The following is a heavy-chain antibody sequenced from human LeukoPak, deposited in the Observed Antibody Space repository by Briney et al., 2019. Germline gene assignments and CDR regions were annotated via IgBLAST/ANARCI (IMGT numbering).Heavy chain of an antibody. Sequence: GGSLRLSCAASGFTFDDYAMHWVRQAPGKGLEWVSGISWNSGSIGYADSVKGRFTISRDNAKNSLYLQMNSLRAEDTAVYYCARGEALYSSGWYYFDYWGQGTLVTVSS. CDR3: ARGEALYSSGWYYFDY. CDR1: GFTFDDYA. V-gene: IGHV3-9*01. J-gene: IGHJ4*02. D-gene: IGHD6-19*01. CDR2: ISWNSGSI.